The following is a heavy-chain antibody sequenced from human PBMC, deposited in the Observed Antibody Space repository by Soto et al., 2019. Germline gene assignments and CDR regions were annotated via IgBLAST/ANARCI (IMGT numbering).Heavy chain of an antibody. CDR1: GFTFSSYG. J-gene: IGHJ4*02. V-gene: IGHV3-30*18. D-gene: IGHD3-10*01. CDR3: AKDWGRSRGVMDY. CDR2: TSHDGSNR. Sequence: QVQLVESGGGVVQPGTSLRLSCAVSGFTFSSYGMHWVRQAPGKGLEWVAVTSHDGSNRQYADSVKGRFTISRDNANNTLFLQMNSLRPEDTAVYYCAKDWGRSRGVMDYWGLGTLVTVSS.